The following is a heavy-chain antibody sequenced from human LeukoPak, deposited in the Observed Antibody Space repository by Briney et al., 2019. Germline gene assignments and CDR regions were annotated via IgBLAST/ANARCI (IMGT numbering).Heavy chain of an antibody. CDR3: TSSLSCGGRCHPYYLDF. J-gene: IGHJ4*02. D-gene: IGHD2-15*01. CDR1: GFTFGRYW. Sequence: GGSLRLSCVASGFTFGRYWMSWVRQVPGKGLECVADTNQDESEAYYADSVKGRFTISRDNGKSSLYLQMNNLRAEDAAIYHCTSSLSCGGRCHPYYLDFWGQGTLVTVSS. CDR2: TNQDESEA. V-gene: IGHV3-7*01.